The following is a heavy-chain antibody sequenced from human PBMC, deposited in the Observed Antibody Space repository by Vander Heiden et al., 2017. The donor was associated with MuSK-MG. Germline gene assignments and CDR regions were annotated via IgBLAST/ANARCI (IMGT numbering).Heavy chain of an antibody. CDR3: AKLRPDIRGYYYYYYMDV. CDR1: GFTFSSYA. V-gene: IGHV3-23*01. CDR2: ISGSGGST. Sequence: EVQLLESGGGLVQPGGSLRLSCAASGFTFSSYAMSWVCQAPGKGLEWVSAISGSGGSTYYADSVKGRFTISRDNSKNTLYLQMNSLRAEDTAVYYCAKLRPDIRGYYYYYYMDVWGKGTTVTVSS. J-gene: IGHJ6*03. D-gene: IGHD2-15*01.